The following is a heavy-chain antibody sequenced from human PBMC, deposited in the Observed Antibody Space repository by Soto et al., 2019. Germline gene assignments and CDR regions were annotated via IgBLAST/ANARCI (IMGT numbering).Heavy chain of an antibody. V-gene: IGHV4-39*02. J-gene: IGHJ5*01. CDR2: IYYSGST. CDR1: GGSISSSSYY. CDR3: AREGLKLLWFGEPPLFDP. Sequence: SETLSLTCTVSGGSISSSSYYWGWIRQPPGKGLEWIGSIYYSGSTYYNPSLKSRVTISVDTSKNQFSLKLSSVTAADTAVYYCAREGLKLLWFGEPPLFDPWGLGTLVTVSS. D-gene: IGHD3-10*01.